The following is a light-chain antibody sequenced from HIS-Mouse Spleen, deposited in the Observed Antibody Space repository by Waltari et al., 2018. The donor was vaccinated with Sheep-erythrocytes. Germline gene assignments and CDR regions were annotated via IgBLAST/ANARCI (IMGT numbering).Light chain of an antibody. CDR1: QSISSY. CDR2: AAS. J-gene: IGKJ2*01. V-gene: IGKV1-39*01. Sequence: DIQMTQSPSSLSASVGDRVTITCRASQSISSYLNWYQQKPGKAPKLLIYAASSLQSGVPSRFSGSGSGTDFTLTISCLQSEDFATYYCQQYYSTPHTFGHGTKLEIK. CDR3: QQYYSTPHT.